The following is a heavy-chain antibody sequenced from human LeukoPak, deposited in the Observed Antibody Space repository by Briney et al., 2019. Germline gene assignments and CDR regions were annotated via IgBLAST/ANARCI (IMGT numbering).Heavy chain of an antibody. CDR3: ARGAVVTNSFDY. V-gene: IGHV3-33*01. Sequence: PGGSLRLSCAASGFTFRSYGMHGVRQAPGKGLECVAVIWYDGSNKNYADSVKGRFTISRDNSKNTLYLQMNSLRAEDTAVYYCARGAVVTNSFDYWGQGTLVTVSS. CDR2: IWYDGSNK. CDR1: GFTFRSYG. J-gene: IGHJ4*02. D-gene: IGHD3-22*01.